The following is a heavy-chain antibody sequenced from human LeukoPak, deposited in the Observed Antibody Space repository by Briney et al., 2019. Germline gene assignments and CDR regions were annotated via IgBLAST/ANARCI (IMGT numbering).Heavy chain of an antibody. V-gene: IGHV1-69*05. D-gene: IGHD6-19*01. CDR1: GGTFKSYT. Sequence: SVKVSCKVSGGTFKSYTINWVRQAPGQGLEWMGGIIPILGTADYAQEFQGRVTITMDESTTTAYMELSSLRSDDTAVYYCARAIVVAANYYYAMDVWGKGTTVTVSS. J-gene: IGHJ6*04. CDR3: ARAIVVAANYYYAMDV. CDR2: IIPILGTA.